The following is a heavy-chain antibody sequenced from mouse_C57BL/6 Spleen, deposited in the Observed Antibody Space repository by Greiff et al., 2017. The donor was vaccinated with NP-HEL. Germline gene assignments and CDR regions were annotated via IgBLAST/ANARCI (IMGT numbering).Heavy chain of an antibody. CDR1: GYTFTDYY. V-gene: IGHV1-26*01. CDR3: ATKRGGYFDY. Sequence: VQLQQSGPELVKPGASVKISCKASGYTFTDYYMNWVKQSHGKSLEWIGDINPNNGGTSYNQKFKGKATLTVDKSSSTAYMELRSLTSEDSAVYYCATKRGGYFDYWGQGTTLTVSS. CDR2: INPNNGGT. J-gene: IGHJ2*01.